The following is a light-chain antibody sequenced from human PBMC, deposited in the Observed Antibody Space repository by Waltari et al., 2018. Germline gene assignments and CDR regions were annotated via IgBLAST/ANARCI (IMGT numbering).Light chain of an antibody. Sequence: EIVLTQSPGTLSLSPGESATLSCRASQSVSSSYLAWYQQKPGPAPRLLIYGAASRATGIPDRFSGSGSGTDFTLTISRLEPEDFAVYYCQQYGSSHTFGQGTRLEIK. J-gene: IGKJ5*01. V-gene: IGKV3-20*01. CDR2: GAA. CDR1: QSVSSSY. CDR3: QQYGSSHT.